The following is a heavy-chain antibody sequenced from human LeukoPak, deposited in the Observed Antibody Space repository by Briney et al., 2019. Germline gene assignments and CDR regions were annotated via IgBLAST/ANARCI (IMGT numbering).Heavy chain of an antibody. V-gene: IGHV4-61*02. D-gene: IGHD2-2*01. Sequence: SETLSLTCTVSGGSISSGSYYWSWIRQTAGKGLEWIGIVFTTGSTNYNRSLKSRSSISVDKSKNQLLPKLNSVTAADTAVYYCARVANHIVVVPAVHYYYMDVWGKGTTVTVSS. CDR1: GGSISSGSYY. CDR2: VFTTGST. CDR3: ARVANHIVVVPAVHYYYMDV. J-gene: IGHJ6*03.